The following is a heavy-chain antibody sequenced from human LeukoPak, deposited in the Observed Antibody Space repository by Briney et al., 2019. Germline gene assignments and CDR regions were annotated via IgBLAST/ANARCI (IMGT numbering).Heavy chain of an antibody. CDR2: ISPGGGTT. V-gene: IGHV3-23*01. CDR1: GFAFGSEA. D-gene: IGHD4-23*01. Sequence: GGSLRLYCAVSGFAFGSEAMSWVRQSPARGLEWVASISPGGGTTYYADYVKGRFTISRDNSNNTLYVQMNSLRAEDTAVYYCAKVRSGSANWELRIFDNWGQGTLVTVSS. J-gene: IGHJ4*02. CDR3: AKVRSGSANWELRIFDN.